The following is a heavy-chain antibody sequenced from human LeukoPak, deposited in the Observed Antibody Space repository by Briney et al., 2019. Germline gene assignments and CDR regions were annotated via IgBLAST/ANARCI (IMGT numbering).Heavy chain of an antibody. D-gene: IGHD2-2*03. CDR2: IRSRANSYAT. CDR1: GFTFSGSA. Sequence: GGSLRLSSAASGFTFSGSAMHWVRQASGKGLEWVGRIRSRANSYATAYAASVKGRFTISRDDSKNTAYLQMNSLKTEDTAVYYCTSGYCSSTSCFDYWGQGTLVTVSS. J-gene: IGHJ4*02. CDR3: TSGYCSSTSCFDY. V-gene: IGHV3-73*01.